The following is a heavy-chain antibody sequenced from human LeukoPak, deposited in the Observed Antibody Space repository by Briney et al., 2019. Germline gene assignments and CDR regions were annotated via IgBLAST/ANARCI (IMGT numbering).Heavy chain of an antibody. CDR1: GFTFSTYS. D-gene: IGHD6-13*01. CDR2: ISTTSSYI. CDR3: ARDYGATAAIDS. V-gene: IGHV3-21*01. Sequence: GGSLRLSCAASGFTFSTYSFNWVRQAPGKGLEWVSSISTTSSYIYYADSVRGRFTISRDNAKNSLYLQTTSLRAEDTAIYYCARDYGATAAIDSWGQGTPVTVSS. J-gene: IGHJ4*02.